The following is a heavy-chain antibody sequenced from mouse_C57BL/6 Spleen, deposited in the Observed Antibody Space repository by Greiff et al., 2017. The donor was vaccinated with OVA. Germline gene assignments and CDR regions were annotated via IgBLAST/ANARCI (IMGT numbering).Heavy chain of an antibody. V-gene: IGHV1-53*01. CDR3: AITTVVAPLYWYFDV. CDR2: INPSNGGT. CDR1: GYTFTSYW. D-gene: IGHD1-1*01. Sequence: QVQLQQPGTELVKPGASVKLSCKASGYTFTSYWMHWVKQRPGQGLEWIGNINPSNGGTNYNEKFKSKATLTVDKSSSTAYMQLSSLTSEDSAVYYRAITTVVAPLYWYFDVWGTGTTVTVSS. J-gene: IGHJ1*03.